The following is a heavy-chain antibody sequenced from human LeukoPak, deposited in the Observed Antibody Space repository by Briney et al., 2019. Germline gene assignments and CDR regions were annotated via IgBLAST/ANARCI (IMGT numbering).Heavy chain of an antibody. V-gene: IGHV4-59*08. J-gene: IGHJ3*02. CDR2: IYYSGST. CDR1: GGSISSYY. Sequence: SETLSLTCTVSGGSISSYYWSWIRQPPGKGLEWIGYIYYSGSTNYNPSLKSRVTISVDTSKNQFSLKLSSVTAADTAVYYCARHSSITMVRGVISSSHAFDIWGQGTMVTVSS. D-gene: IGHD3-10*01. CDR3: ARHSSITMVRGVISSSHAFDI.